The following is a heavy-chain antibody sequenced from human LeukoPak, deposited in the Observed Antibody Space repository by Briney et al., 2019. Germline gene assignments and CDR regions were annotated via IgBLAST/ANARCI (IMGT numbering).Heavy chain of an antibody. CDR1: GFALRTYW. V-gene: IGHV3-74*01. D-gene: IGHD5-12*01. CDR2: ISTDGIRT. Sequence: GGSLRLSCVASGFALRTYWMDRVRLAPGKGPVWIAHISTDGIRTDYADSVKGRFTIFRDNAKNTLYLQMNSLRADDTAVYYCGRNRGYDALDSWGQGTLVTVSS. CDR3: GRNRGYDALDS. J-gene: IGHJ4*02.